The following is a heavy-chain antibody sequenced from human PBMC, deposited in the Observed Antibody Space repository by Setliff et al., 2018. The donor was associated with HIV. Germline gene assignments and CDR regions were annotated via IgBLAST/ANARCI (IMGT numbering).Heavy chain of an antibody. J-gene: IGHJ4*02. D-gene: IGHD1-20*01. CDR2: INGDESST. CDR3: ARGGSYNWNYLGY. Sequence: GGSLRLSCAASGFTFTDCWMHWVRQAPGKGLVWVSRINGDESSTTYADSVRGRFTISRDNAENTLYLQMNSLRAEDTAVYYCARGGSYNWNYLGYWGQGALVTVSS. CDR1: GFTFTDCW. V-gene: IGHV3-74*01.